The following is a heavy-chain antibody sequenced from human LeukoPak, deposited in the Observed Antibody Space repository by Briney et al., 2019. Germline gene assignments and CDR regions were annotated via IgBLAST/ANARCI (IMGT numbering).Heavy chain of an antibody. D-gene: IGHD2-2*01. J-gene: IGHJ4*02. V-gene: IGHV3-9*01. CDR2: ISWNSGSI. CDR3: AKGRPYCSSTSCPYYFDY. Sequence: HSGRSLRLSCAASGFTFDDYAMHWVRQAPGKGLEWVSGISWNSGSIGYADSVKGRFTISRDNSKNTLYLQMNSLRAEDTAVYYCAKGRPYCSSTSCPYYFDYWGQGTLVTVSS. CDR1: GFTFDDYA.